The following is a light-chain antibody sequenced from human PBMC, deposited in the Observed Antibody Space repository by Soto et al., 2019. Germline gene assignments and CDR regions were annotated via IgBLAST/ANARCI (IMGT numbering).Light chain of an antibody. J-gene: IGLJ2*01. CDR2: EGS. CDR3: SSYAGSGTSDVV. V-gene: IGLV2-23*01. Sequence: QSALTQPASVSGSPGQSITISCTGTSGDVGSYNLVSWYQHHPGNAPKLMIYEGSKRPSGVSDRFSGSKSGNTASLTISGLQAEDEADYYCSSYAGSGTSDVVFGGGTKLTVL. CDR1: SGDVGSYNL.